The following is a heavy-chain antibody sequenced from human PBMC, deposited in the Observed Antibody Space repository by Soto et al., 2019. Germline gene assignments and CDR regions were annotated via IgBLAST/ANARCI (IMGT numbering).Heavy chain of an antibody. CDR3: ARRQSGYPHFDY. Sequence: SETLSLTCTVSGGSISSGGYYWYWIRQHPGKGLEWIGYIYYSGTTYYNPSLKSRVTISVDTSKNQFSLKLSSVTAADTAVYYCARRQSGYPHFDYWGQGTLVTVSS. CDR1: GGSISSGGYY. CDR2: IYYSGTT. J-gene: IGHJ4*02. V-gene: IGHV4-31*03. D-gene: IGHD3-9*01.